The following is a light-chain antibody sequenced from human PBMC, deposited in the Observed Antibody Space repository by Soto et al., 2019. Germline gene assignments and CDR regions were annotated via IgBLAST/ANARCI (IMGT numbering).Light chain of an antibody. J-gene: IGLJ2*01. CDR3: GTWDSSLSAAGV. Sequence: QSVLTQPPLVSAAPGQKVTISCSGSSSNIGNNYVSWYQQLPGTAPKLLIYKNNERPSGIPDRFSGSKSGTSATLGITGLQTGDEADYYCGTWDSSLSAAGVFGGGTKVTVL. CDR1: SSNIGNNY. V-gene: IGLV1-51*02. CDR2: KNN.